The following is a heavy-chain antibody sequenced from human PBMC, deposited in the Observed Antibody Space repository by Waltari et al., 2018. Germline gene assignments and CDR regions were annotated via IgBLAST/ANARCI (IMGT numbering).Heavy chain of an antibody. CDR1: GGSFSGSY. V-gene: IGHV4-34*01. CDR2: INNSGTT. Sequence: QVLLQQWGAGLLKPSETLSLTCAVYGGSFSGSYWSWIRQPPGKGLEWIGEINNSGTTNYNPSLKSRVTISVDTSKNQFSLNLGSVTVADTAVYYCARGHTGNYDFWSASVRPAENWFDPWGQGTLVIVSS. D-gene: IGHD3-3*01. CDR3: ARGHTGNYDFWSASVRPAENWFDP. J-gene: IGHJ5*02.